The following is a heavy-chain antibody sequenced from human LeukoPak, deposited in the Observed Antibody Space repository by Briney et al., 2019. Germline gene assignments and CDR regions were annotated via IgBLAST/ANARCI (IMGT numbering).Heavy chain of an antibody. CDR1: GCTFSSYA. CDR2: IIPILGIA. V-gene: IGHV1-69*04. J-gene: IGHJ4*02. CDR3: ARANGMKKQWLVQYFDY. D-gene: IGHD6-19*01. Sequence: SVKVSCKASGCTFSSYAISWVRQAPGQGLEWMGRIIPILGIANYAQKFQGRVTITADKSTSTAYMELSSLRSEDTAVYYCARANGMKKQWLVQYFDYWGQGTLVTVSS.